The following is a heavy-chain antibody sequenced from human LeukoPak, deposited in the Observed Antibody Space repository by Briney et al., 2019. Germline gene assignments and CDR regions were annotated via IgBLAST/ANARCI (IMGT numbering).Heavy chain of an antibody. V-gene: IGHV4-4*07. D-gene: IGHD3-10*01. Sequence: SETLSLTCTVSGGSISSYYWSWIRQPAGKGLEWIGRIYTSGSTNYNPSLKSRVTMSVDTSKNQFSLKLSSVTAADTAVYYCASSYTVRGVIWEDYWGQGTLVTVSS. J-gene: IGHJ4*02. CDR3: ASSYTVRGVIWEDY. CDR1: GGSISSYY. CDR2: IYTSGST.